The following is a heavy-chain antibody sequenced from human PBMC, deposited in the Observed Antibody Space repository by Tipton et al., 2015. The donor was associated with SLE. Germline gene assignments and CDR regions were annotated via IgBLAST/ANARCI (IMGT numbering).Heavy chain of an antibody. D-gene: IGHD1-26*01. Sequence: TLSLTCAVYGGSFSGYYWSWIRQPPGKGLEWIGSIYYSGSTYYNPSLKSRVTISVDTSKNQFSLKLSSVTAADTAVYYCARPGSYDAFDIWGQGTMVTVSS. CDR3: ARPGSYDAFDI. V-gene: IGHV4-34*01. J-gene: IGHJ3*02. CDR2: IYYSGST. CDR1: GGSFSGYY.